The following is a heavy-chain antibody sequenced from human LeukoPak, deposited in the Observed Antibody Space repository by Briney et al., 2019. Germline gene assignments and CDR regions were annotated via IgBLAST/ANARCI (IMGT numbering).Heavy chain of an antibody. CDR3: ARGLFYYDSSGYCGY. CDR1: GGSFSGYY. Sequence: SETLSLTCAVYGGSFSGYYWGWIRQPPGKGLEWIGEINHRGSTNYNPSLKSRVTISVDTSKNQFSLKLSSVTAADTAVYYCARGLFYYDSSGYCGYWGQGTLVTVSS. J-gene: IGHJ4*02. V-gene: IGHV4-34*01. CDR2: INHRGST. D-gene: IGHD3-22*01.